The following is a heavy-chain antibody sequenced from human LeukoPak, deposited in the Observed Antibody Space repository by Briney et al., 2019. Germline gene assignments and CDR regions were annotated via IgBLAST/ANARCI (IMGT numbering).Heavy chain of an antibody. V-gene: IGHV3-53*01. Sequence: GGSLRLSCAASGFTFSSYEMNWVRQAPGKGLEWVSVIYSGGSTYYADSVKGRFTISRDNSKNTLYLQMNSLRAEDTAVYYCARGYCGGDCYPNWFDPWGQGTLVTVSS. CDR3: ARGYCGGDCYPNWFDP. J-gene: IGHJ5*02. D-gene: IGHD2-21*02. CDR2: IYSGGST. CDR1: GFTFSSYE.